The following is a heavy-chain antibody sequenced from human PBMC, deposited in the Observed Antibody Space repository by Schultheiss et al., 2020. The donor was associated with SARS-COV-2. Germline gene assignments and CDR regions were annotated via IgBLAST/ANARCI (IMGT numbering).Heavy chain of an antibody. V-gene: IGHV3-15*01. CDR3: TRSTKSSGWYFDY. CDR2: IKSKTDGGTT. Sequence: GESLKISCAASGFTFSSYSMNWVRQAPGKGLEWVGRIKSKTDGGTTDYAAPVKGRFTISRDDSKNTLYLQMNSLKTEDTAVYYCTRSTKSSGWYFDYWGQGTLVTVSS. D-gene: IGHD6-19*01. J-gene: IGHJ4*02. CDR1: GFTFSSYS.